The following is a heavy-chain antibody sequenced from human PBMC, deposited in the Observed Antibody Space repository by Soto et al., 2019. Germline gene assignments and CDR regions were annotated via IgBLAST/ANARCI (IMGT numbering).Heavy chain of an antibody. J-gene: IGHJ5*02. CDR1: AYSISSGYY. D-gene: IGHD3-22*01. V-gene: IGHV4-38-2*01. Sequence: PSETLCLTCAVSAYSISSGYYWGWIRKPPGKGLDWLGSIYPSGSTYYNPSLKSRVTISVDTSKNQFSLKLRSVTAADTAVYYCASEGYYDSSGYLRWFGRWGQGTLVTVSS. CDR3: ASEGYYDSSGYLRWFGR. CDR2: IYPSGST.